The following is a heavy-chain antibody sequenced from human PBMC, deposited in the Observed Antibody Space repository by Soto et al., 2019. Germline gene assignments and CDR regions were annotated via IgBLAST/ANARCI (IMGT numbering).Heavy chain of an antibody. CDR2: IIPIFGTA. D-gene: IGHD1-26*01. CDR3: AIRLGSIVGVNLDY. CDR1: GGTFSSYA. V-gene: IGHV1-69*13. J-gene: IGHJ4*02. Sequence: GASVKVSCKASGGTFSSYAISWVRQAPGQGLEWMGGIIPIFGTANYAQKFQGRVTITADESTSTAYMELSSLRSEDTAVYYCAIRLGSIVGVNLDYWGQGTLVTVSS.